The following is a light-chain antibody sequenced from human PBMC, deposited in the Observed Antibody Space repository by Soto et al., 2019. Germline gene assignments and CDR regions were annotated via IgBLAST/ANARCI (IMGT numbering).Light chain of an antibody. Sequence: QSALTQPASVSGSPGQSITISCTGTSSDVGDYNFVSWYQQLPGKAPKLMMYEVSHRPSGVSNRFSGSKSGNTASLTISGLLAEDEAHYYFCSHTTSSIWVFGGGTKLTVL. CDR1: SSDVGDYNF. CDR3: CSHTTSSIWV. CDR2: EVS. J-gene: IGLJ3*02. V-gene: IGLV2-14*03.